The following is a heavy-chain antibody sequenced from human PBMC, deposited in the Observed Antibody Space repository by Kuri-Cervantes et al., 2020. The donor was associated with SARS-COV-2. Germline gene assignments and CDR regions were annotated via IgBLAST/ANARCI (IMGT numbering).Heavy chain of an antibody. CDR2: IYYSGST. Sequence: GSLRLSCAGSGFIFSSHELTWVRQPPGKGLEWIGSIYYSGSTYYNPSLKSRVTISVDTSKNQFSLKLSSVTAADTAVYYCARVDVWGKGTTVTVSS. J-gene: IGHJ6*04. CDR1: GFIFSSHE. V-gene: IGHV4-39*07. CDR3: ARVDV.